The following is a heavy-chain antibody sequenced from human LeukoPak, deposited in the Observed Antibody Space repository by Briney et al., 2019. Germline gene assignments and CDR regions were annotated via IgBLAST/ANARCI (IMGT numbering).Heavy chain of an antibody. CDR2: TTYDASDK. Sequence: GGSLRLSCAASGFTFRNYTMHWVRQAPGKGLEWVAVTTYDASDKDYADSVKGRFTISRDNSKNTLYLQMNSLRPEDTAVYFCARDGAGTYLPDYWGQGILVTVSS. D-gene: IGHD3-10*01. CDR1: GFTFRNYT. J-gene: IGHJ4*02. CDR3: ARDGAGTYLPDY. V-gene: IGHV3-30*04.